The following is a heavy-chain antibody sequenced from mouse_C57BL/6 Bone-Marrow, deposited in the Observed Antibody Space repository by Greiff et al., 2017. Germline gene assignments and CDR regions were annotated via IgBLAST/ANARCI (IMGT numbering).Heavy chain of an antibody. CDR2: FDPENGDT. V-gene: IGHV14-4*01. Sequence: EVKLEESGAELVRPGASVKLSCTASGFNIKDDYMHWVKQSPEQGLEWIGWFDPENGDTEYASKFQGKATITADTSSNTAYLQLSSLTSEDTAVYYCTTIFSMDYWGQGTSVTVSS. CDR1: GFNIKDDY. CDR3: TTIFSMDY. J-gene: IGHJ4*01.